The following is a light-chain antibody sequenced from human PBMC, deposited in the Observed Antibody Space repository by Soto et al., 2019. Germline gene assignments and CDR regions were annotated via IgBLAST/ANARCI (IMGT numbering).Light chain of an antibody. Sequence: VLTQPPSVSAAPEQKVTISCSGSSSNTGNNYVSWYQQLPGTAPKLLIYENDKRPSGIPDRFSGSKSGTSATLGITGLQTGDEADYYCATWDSSLSAGLFGTGTKVTVL. CDR3: ATWDSSLSAGL. CDR2: END. V-gene: IGLV1-51*02. CDR1: SSNTGNNY. J-gene: IGLJ1*01.